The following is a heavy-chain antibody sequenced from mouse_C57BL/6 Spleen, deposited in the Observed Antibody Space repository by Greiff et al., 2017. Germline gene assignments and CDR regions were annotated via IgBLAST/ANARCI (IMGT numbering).Heavy chain of an antibody. CDR2: INPNNGGT. Sequence: EVKLQESGPELVKPGASVKMSCKASGYTFTDYNMHWVKQSHGKSLEWIGYINPNNGGTSYNQKFKGKATLTVNKSSSTAYMGLRSLTSEDSAVYYWARRDGYYPSYWYFDVWGTGTTVTVSS. CDR3: ARRDGYYPSYWYFDV. CDR1: GYTFTDYN. D-gene: IGHD2-3*01. J-gene: IGHJ1*03. V-gene: IGHV1-22*01.